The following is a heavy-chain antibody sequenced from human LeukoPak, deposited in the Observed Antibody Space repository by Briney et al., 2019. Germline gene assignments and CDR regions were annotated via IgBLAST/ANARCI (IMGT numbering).Heavy chain of an antibody. CDR3: ARDKGGVRYSSGWYRSYYFDY. J-gene: IGHJ4*02. Sequence: GGSLRLSCAASGFTFSSYGMRWVRQAPGKGLEWVAVIWYDGSNKYYADSVKGRFTISRDNSKNTLYLQMNSLRAEDTAVYYCARDKGGVRYSSGWYRSYYFDYWGQGTLVTVSS. CDR1: GFTFSSYG. D-gene: IGHD6-19*01. CDR2: IWYDGSNK. V-gene: IGHV3-33*01.